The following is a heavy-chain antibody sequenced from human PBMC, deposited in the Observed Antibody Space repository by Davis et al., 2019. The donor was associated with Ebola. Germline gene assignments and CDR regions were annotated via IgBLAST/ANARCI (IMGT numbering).Heavy chain of an antibody. D-gene: IGHD5-18*01. Sequence: GGPLRLSCAASGFTFSSYWMSWVRQAPGKGLEWVANIKQDGSEKYYVDSVKGRFTISRDNAKNTLYLQMNSLRAEDTAVYYCSREVRGGFSPMDLWGTGTTVTVSS. J-gene: IGHJ6*04. V-gene: IGHV3-7*01. CDR1: GFTFSSYW. CDR2: IKQDGSEK. CDR3: SREVRGGFSPMDL.